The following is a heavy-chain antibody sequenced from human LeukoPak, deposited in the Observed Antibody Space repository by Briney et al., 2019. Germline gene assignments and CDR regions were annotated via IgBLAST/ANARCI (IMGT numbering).Heavy chain of an antibody. CDR3: AKAGGFGELLYHYYFDY. CDR1: GFTFSSFA. V-gene: IGHV3-23*01. J-gene: IGHJ4*02. Sequence: GGSLRLSCAASGFTFSSFAMTWVRQAPGKGLEWVSAISGSGTYSYYADSVKGRFTISRDSSKNTLFLQMNSLRDEDTAVYYCAKAGGFGELLYHYYFDYWGQGTLVTVSS. D-gene: IGHD3-10*01. CDR2: ISGSGTYS.